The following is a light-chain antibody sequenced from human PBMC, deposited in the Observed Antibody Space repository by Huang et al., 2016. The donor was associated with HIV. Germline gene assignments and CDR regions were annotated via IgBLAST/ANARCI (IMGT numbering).Light chain of an antibody. Sequence: DIQLTQSPSSLSASIGDRVTITCQASQDNDNYLNWYQQKVGKAPKLLIYDASNLESGVPSRFRGSGSGTHFTRIINGLQPEDVATYYCQQYHNLPLTFGGGTKVDLK. CDR3: QQYHNLPLT. V-gene: IGKV1-33*01. CDR2: DAS. J-gene: IGKJ4*01. CDR1: QDNDNY.